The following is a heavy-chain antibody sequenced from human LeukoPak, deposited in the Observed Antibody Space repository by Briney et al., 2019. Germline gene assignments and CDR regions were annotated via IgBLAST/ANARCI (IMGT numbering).Heavy chain of an antibody. CDR2: IYYSGST. CDR1: NYSMSSGFY. J-gene: IGHJ4*02. V-gene: IGHV4-38-2*02. D-gene: IGHD4-17*01. CDR3: ARVPRDDYGDYDGLDY. Sequence: SDTLSLTCTVSNYSMSSGFYWGWIRHPPGKGLEWIGSIYYSGSTYYNPSRKSRVTISVDTSKHQFSLKLSSVTAADTAVSYCARVPRDDYGDYDGLDYWGQGTLVTVSS.